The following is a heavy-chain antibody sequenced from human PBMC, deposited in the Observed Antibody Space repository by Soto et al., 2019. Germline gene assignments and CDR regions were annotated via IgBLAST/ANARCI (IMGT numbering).Heavy chain of an antibody. J-gene: IGHJ6*02. CDR2: IYSSGST. V-gene: IGHV4-59*01. CDR3: ARGGYCSGGSCFGYYYFGMDV. CDR1: GGSFSSYY. Sequence: SETLSLTCTVSGGSFSSYYWSWIRQPPGKGLEWIGYIYSSGSTNYNPSLKSRVTLSVDTYKKQFSLKLTSVTAADTAVYYCARGGYCSGGSCFGYYYFGMDVWGQGTTVTVYS. D-gene: IGHD2-15*01.